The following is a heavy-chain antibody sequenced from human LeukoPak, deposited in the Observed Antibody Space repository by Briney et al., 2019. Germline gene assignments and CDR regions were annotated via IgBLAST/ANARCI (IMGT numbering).Heavy chain of an antibody. CDR3: ARDSARTYSYGYKDYYGMDV. J-gene: IGHJ6*02. V-gene: IGHV4-31*03. CDR1: GGSISSGGYY. CDR2: IYYSGST. D-gene: IGHD5-18*01. Sequence: PSQTLSLTCTVSGGSISSGGYYWSWIRQHPGKGLEWIGYIYYSGSTYYNPSLKSRVTISVDTSENQFSLKLSSVTAADTAVYYCARDSARTYSYGYKDYYGMDVWGQGTTVTVSS.